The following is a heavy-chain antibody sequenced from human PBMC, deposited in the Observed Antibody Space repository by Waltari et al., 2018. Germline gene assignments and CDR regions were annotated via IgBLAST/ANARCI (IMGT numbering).Heavy chain of an antibody. Sequence: EVQLVESGGGLVQPGESLRLSCRASGFTFSSSWLDWVRQAPGKGREWVANIKPYGSKTHYVDSVQGRFTISRDNAQNLLYLQMNSLRAEDAAVYYCSVSLNSWGQGTLVTVSS. CDR2: IKPYGSKT. CDR1: GFTFSSSW. V-gene: IGHV3-7*01. J-gene: IGHJ4*02. CDR3: SVSLNS.